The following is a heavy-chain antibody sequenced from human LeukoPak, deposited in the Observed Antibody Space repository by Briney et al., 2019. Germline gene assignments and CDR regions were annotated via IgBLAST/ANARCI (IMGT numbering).Heavy chain of an antibody. CDR3: ARLKRDDFWSGYSYYFDY. CDR1: GGSISSYY. J-gene: IGHJ4*02. V-gene: IGHV4-59*01. Sequence: SETLSLTCTVSGGSISSYYWSWLRQPPGKGLEWIGYIYYSGSTNYNPSLKSRVTISVDTSKNQFSLKLSSVTAADTAVYYCARLKRDDFWSGYSYYFDYWGQGTLVTVSS. D-gene: IGHD3-3*01. CDR2: IYYSGST.